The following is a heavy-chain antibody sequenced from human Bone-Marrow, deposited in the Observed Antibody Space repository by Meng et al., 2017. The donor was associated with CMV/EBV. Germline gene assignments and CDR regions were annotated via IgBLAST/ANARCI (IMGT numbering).Heavy chain of an antibody. Sequence: GASLKISCAASGFTFSSYDMSWVRQAPGRGLEWVAFIRYDGVNKYSADSVKGRFTISRDNSKNTLYLQMSGLRTEDTAVYYCATSLRTPSYDSWGQGTLVTVSS. D-gene: IGHD1-14*01. J-gene: IGHJ5*01. CDR3: ATSLRTPSYDS. CDR1: GFTFSSYD. V-gene: IGHV3-30*02. CDR2: IRYDGVNK.